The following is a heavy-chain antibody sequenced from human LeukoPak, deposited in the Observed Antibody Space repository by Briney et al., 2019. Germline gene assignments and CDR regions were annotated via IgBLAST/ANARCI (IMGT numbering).Heavy chain of an antibody. D-gene: IGHD1-26*01. V-gene: IGHV1-2*02. Sequence: GASVKVSCKASGYTFTGYYMHWVRPAPGQGLEWMGWINPNSGGTNYAQKFQGRVTMTRDTSISTAYMELSRLRSDDTAVYYCARAGARIEYWFDPWGQGTLVTVSS. CDR1: GYTFTGYY. J-gene: IGHJ5*02. CDR2: INPNSGGT. CDR3: ARAGARIEYWFDP.